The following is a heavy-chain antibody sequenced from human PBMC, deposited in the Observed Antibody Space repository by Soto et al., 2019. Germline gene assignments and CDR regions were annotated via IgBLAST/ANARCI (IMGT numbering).Heavy chain of an antibody. CDR3: ARGGTFAYDTSGYSVY. Sequence: GASVKVSCKTSGYTFSAYYMHWVRQAPGQGLEWMGWINPKSGGTLYAQKFQGRVTMTRDTSISTAYMELSRLRSDDTAVYYCARGGTFAYDTSGYSVYWGQGTLVTV. J-gene: IGHJ4*02. CDR1: GYTFSAYY. D-gene: IGHD3-22*01. V-gene: IGHV1-2*02. CDR2: INPKSGGT.